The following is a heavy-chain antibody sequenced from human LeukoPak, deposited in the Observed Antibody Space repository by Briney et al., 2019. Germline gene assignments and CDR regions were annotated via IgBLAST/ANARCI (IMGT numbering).Heavy chain of an antibody. V-gene: IGHV3-73*01. Sequence: GGSLKLSCAASGFTFSGSAMHWVRQASGKGLEWVARIRSKANSYATAYAASVKGRFTISRDDSKNTAYLQMNSLKTEDTAVYYCTRRVSPYGDYSTNYYYYYMDVWGKGTTVTVSS. CDR2: IRSKANSYAT. J-gene: IGHJ6*03. CDR3: TRRVSPYGDYSTNYYYYYMDV. D-gene: IGHD4-17*01. CDR1: GFTFSGSA.